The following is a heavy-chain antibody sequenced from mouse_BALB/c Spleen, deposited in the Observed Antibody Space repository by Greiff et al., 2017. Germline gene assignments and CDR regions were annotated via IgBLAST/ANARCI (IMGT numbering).Heavy chain of an antibody. CDR1: GYSITSGYY. V-gene: IGHV3-6*02. CDR3: AREEDYGSSSAWFAY. D-gene: IGHD1-1*01. CDR2: ISYDGSN. J-gene: IGHJ3*01. Sequence: EVKLQESGPGLVKPSQSLSLTCSVTGYSITSGYYWNWIRQFPGNKLEWMGYISYDGSNNYNPSLKNRISITRDTSKNQFFLKLNSVTTEDTATYYCAREEDYGSSSAWFAYWGQGTLVTVSA.